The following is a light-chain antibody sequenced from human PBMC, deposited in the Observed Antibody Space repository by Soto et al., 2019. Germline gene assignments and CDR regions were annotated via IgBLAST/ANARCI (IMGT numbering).Light chain of an antibody. V-gene: IGKV1-6*01. CDR2: STS. J-gene: IGKJ4*01. CDR3: IQDYNYPLT. Sequence: AIQMTQSPSSLSASVGDRVTITCQASQGIRNDLGWYQQKPGKAPKVLIYSTSSLQSGVPSRFSGSGSGTDFTLTISSLQPEDFATYYCIQDYNYPLTFGGGTKVDIK. CDR1: QGIRND.